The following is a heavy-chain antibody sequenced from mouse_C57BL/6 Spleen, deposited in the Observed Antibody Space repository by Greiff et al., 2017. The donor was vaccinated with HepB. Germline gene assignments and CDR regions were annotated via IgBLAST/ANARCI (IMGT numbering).Heavy chain of an antibody. CDR1: GYTFTSYW. CDR2: IDPSDSYT. Sequence: VQLQQPGAELVMPGASVKLSCKASGYTFTSYWMHWVKQRPGQGLEWIGEIDPSDSYTNYNQKFKGKSTLTVDKSSSTAYMQLSSLTSEDSAVYYCARSGQPWVAYGGQGTLVTVSA. J-gene: IGHJ3*01. D-gene: IGHD6-1*01. CDR3: ARSGQPWVAY. V-gene: IGHV1-69*01.